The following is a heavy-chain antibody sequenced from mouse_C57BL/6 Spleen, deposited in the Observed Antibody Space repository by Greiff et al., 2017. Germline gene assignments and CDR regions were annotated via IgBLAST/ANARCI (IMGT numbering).Heavy chain of an antibody. CDR3: ARSGMVTLDY. J-gene: IGHJ2*01. Sequence: QVQLQQPGAELVMPGASVKLSCKASGYTFTSYWMHWVKQRPGQGLEWIGEIDPSDSYTNYNQKFKGKSTLTVDKSSSTAYMQLSSLTSEDSAVYYCARSGMVTLDYWGPGTTLSVSS. V-gene: IGHV1-69*01. CDR1: GYTFTSYW. CDR2: IDPSDSYT. D-gene: IGHD2-2*01.